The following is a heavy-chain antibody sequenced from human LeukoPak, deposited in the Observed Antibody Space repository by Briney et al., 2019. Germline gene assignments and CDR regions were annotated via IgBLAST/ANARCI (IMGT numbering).Heavy chain of an antibody. J-gene: IGHJ4*02. CDR2: IHSGGST. CDR1: GFTVSSSY. V-gene: IGHV3-53*01. CDR3: AYTRGWTQFEY. D-gene: IGHD6-19*01. Sequence: GGSLRLSCAASGFTVSSSYMSWVRQAPGKGLEWVSVIHSGGSTYYGDSVKGRFTISRDNSKNTLYLQMNSLRAEDTAVYFCAYTRGWTQFEYWGQGTLVTVSS.